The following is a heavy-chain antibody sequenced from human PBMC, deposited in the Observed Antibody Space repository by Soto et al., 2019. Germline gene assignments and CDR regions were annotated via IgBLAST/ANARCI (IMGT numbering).Heavy chain of an antibody. CDR3: AAGGGLPRYY. CDR1: GGSISSGGYS. J-gene: IGHJ4*02. V-gene: IGHV4-30-2*01. Sequence: QLQLQESGSGLVKPSQTLSLTCAVSGGSISSGGYSWSWIRQPPGKVLEWIGYIYHSGTTYYTPSLKSRVTISVDRSKNQFSLKLSSVTAADTAVYYCAAGGGLPRYYWGQGSLVTVSS. D-gene: IGHD5-12*01. CDR2: IYHSGTT.